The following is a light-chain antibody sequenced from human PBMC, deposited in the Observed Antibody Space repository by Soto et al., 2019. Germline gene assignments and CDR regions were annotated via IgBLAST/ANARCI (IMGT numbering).Light chain of an antibody. CDR3: QQRSNWPLT. CDR1: QSISNY. J-gene: IGKJ4*01. CDR2: DAS. V-gene: IGKV3-11*01. Sequence: EIVLTQSPATLSLSPGERPTLSCRASQSISNYLAWYQQKPGQAPRLLVFDASNRATGIPARFSGSGSGTDFTLTISSLEPEDFAVYYCQQRSNWPLTFGGGTKV.